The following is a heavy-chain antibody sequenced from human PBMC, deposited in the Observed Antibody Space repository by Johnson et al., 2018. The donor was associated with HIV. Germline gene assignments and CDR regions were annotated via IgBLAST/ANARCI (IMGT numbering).Heavy chain of an antibody. D-gene: IGHD6-13*01. CDR2: ISSSGGST. CDR1: GFTFSTYA. CDR3: ARERRSSSWYDASDI. J-gene: IGHJ3*02. Sequence: VQLVESGGGLVKPGGSLRLSCAASGFTFSTYAMHWVRQAPGKGLEYVSGISSSGGSTFDANSVKGRFTISRDNSRNRLYLQMGSLRDEDMAVYYCARERRSSSWYDASDIWGQGTMVTVSS. V-gene: IGHV3-64*01.